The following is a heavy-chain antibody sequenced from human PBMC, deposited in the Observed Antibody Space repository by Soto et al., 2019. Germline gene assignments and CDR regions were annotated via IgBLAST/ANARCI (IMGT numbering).Heavy chain of an antibody. V-gene: IGHV4-4*02. Sequence: LSLTCKVSGDSISSSEWWSWVRQPPGKGLEWIAEIHHSGPTNYNPSLQSRVTITADKSKNQISLRLSTVTAADTAVYYCARGGITAVRNYYFDHWGQGTLVTVSS. D-gene: IGHD1-20*01. CDR1: GDSISSSEW. CDR3: ARGGITAVRNYYFDH. CDR2: IHHSGPT. J-gene: IGHJ4*02.